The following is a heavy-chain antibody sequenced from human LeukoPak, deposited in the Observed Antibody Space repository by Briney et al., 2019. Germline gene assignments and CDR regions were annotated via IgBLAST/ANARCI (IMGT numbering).Heavy chain of an antibody. V-gene: IGHV3-30*03. J-gene: IGHJ6*02. Sequence: PGGSLRLSCAASGFTFSSYGMHWVRQAPGKGPEWVAVISGDGSLKYYPDSVRGRFTISRDNSKNTLYLQMNSLRAADTAVYYCAREGNSGMDVWGQGTTVTVSS. CDR1: GFTFSSYG. CDR3: AREGNSGMDV. CDR2: ISGDGSLK.